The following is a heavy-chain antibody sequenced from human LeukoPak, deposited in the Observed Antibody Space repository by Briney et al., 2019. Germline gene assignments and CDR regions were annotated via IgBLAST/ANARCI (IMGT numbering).Heavy chain of an antibody. Sequence: ASVKVSCKASGYTFTSYGISWVRQAPGQGLEWMGWISAYNGNTNYAQKLQGRVTMTTDTSTSTAYMELRSLRSDDTAVCYCARDKLGYYDSSLPFDYWGQGTLVTVSS. CDR3: ARDKLGYYDSSLPFDY. J-gene: IGHJ4*02. CDR1: GYTFTSYG. CDR2: ISAYNGNT. V-gene: IGHV1-18*01. D-gene: IGHD3-22*01.